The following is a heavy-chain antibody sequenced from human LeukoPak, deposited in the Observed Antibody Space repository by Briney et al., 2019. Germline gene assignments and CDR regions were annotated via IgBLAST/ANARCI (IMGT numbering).Heavy chain of an antibody. Sequence: GGSLRLSCAASGFSISSHGMSWVRQAPGKGLEWVSSIITSSGYTYYADSVKGRFTISRDNAKNSLFLQINSLRAEDTALYFCAKASDMAATAPEYWGQGILVTVSS. CDR2: IITSSGYT. CDR3: AKASDMAATAPEY. J-gene: IGHJ4*02. V-gene: IGHV3-21*01. CDR1: GFSISSHG. D-gene: IGHD5-12*01.